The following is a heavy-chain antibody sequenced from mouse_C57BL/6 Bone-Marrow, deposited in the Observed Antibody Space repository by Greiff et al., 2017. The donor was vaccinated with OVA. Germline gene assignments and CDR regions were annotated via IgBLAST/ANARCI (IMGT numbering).Heavy chain of an antibody. J-gene: IGHJ3*01. CDR3: ARSGTTVVGDWFAY. CDR2: INPSNGGT. Sequence: QVQLKQPGTELVKPGASVKLSCKASGYTFTSYWMHWVKQRPGQGLEWIGNINPSNGGTNYNEKFKSKATLTVDKSSSTAYMQLSSLTSEDSAVYYCARSGTTVVGDWFAYWGQGTLVTVSA. CDR1: GYTFTSYW. V-gene: IGHV1-53*01. D-gene: IGHD1-1*01.